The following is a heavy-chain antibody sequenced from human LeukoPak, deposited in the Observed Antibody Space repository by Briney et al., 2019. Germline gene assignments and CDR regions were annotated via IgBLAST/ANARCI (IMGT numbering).Heavy chain of an antibody. CDR2: ISAYNGNT. J-gene: IGHJ4*02. Sequence: ASVKVSCKASGYTFTSYGISWVRQAPGQGLEWMGWISAYNGNTNYAQKLQGRVTMTTDTSTSTAYMELRSLRSDDTAVYHCASFIVGATSFDYWGQGTLVTVSS. CDR1: GYTFTSYG. V-gene: IGHV1-18*01. CDR3: ASFIVGATSFDY. D-gene: IGHD1-26*01.